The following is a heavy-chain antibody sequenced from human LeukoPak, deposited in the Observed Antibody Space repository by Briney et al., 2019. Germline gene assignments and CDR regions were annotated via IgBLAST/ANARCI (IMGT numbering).Heavy chain of an antibody. CDR1: GYSFSTYW. CDR2: IYPGDSDT. D-gene: IGHD1-14*01. J-gene: IGHJ4*02. V-gene: IGHV5-51*01. CDR3: ARRLGITAPFHY. Sequence: GESLKISCKGSGYSFSTYWIGWVRQMPGKGLEWMGIIYPGDSDTRYSPSFQGQVTISADKSINTAYLQWSSLKDSDTAIYYCARRLGITAPFHYWGQGTLVTVSS.